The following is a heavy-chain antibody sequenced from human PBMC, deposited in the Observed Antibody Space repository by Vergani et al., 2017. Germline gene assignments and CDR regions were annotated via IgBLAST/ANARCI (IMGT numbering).Heavy chain of an antibody. D-gene: IGHD3-3*01. J-gene: IGHJ2*01. CDR2: ISGSGGST. CDR1: GFTFSDYY. V-gene: IGHV3-23*04. Sequence: EVQLVETGGGLIQPGGSLRLSCAASGFTFSDYYMSWIRQAPGKGLEWVSAISGSGGSTYYADSVKGRFPISRANSKNTLYLQMNSLRAEDTAVYYCARAPAPNYDFWSGHEVGYFELWGRGTLVTVSS. CDR3: ARAPAPNYDFWSGHEVGYFEL.